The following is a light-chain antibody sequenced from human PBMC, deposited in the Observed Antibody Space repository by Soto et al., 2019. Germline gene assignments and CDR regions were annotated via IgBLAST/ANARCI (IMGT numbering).Light chain of an antibody. V-gene: IGLV2-14*01. Sequence: QSVLTQPASVSASPGQSITISCTGTSSDVGGYKFVSWYQHHPGKAPKLMIYEVNNRPSGVSNRFSGSKSGNTASLTISGLQPEDEADYYCLSYTSANTWVFGGGTKVTVL. CDR2: EVN. CDR1: SSDVGGYKF. J-gene: IGLJ3*02. CDR3: LSYTSANTWV.